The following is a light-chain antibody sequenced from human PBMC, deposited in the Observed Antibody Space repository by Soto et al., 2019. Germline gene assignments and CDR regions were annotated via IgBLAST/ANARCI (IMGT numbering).Light chain of an antibody. CDR2: GAS. CDR3: QQSHSTPRT. V-gene: IGKV3-15*01. CDR1: QDIRSS. J-gene: IGKJ1*01. Sequence: EIVMTQSPATLSVSPGERVTLSCRASQDIRSSLAWYQQKPGQAPRLLIYGASIRATGVPATFSGSGSGTDFTLTITSLQPEDFATYYCQQSHSTPRTFGQGTKVDIK.